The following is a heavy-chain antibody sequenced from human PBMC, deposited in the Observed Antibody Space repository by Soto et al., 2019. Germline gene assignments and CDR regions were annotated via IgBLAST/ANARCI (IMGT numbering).Heavy chain of an antibody. J-gene: IGHJ4*02. V-gene: IGHV1-2*04. CDR3: ARGPFIAARTNFDY. CDR2: INPNSGGT. CDR1: GYTFTGYY. Sequence: ASVKVSCKASGYTFTGYYMHWVRQAPGQGLEWMGWINPNSGGTNYAQKFQGWVTMTRDTSISTAYMELSRLRSDDTAVYYCARGPFIAARTNFDYWGQGTLVTVSS. D-gene: IGHD6-6*01.